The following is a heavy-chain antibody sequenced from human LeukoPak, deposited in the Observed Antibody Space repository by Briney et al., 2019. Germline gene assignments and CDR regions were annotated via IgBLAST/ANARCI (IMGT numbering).Heavy chain of an antibody. Sequence: GGSLRLSCKASGFSFSMYWMAWVRQAPGKGLEWVANIKRDGSERHCLDSVRGRFTVSRDNAKNSLYLQLNSLRAEDTAGYFCARDTTYYESSAYYDSYDIWGQGTMVTVSS. CDR3: ARDTTYYESSAYYDSYDI. J-gene: IGHJ3*02. CDR1: GFSFSMYW. V-gene: IGHV3-7*01. CDR2: IKRDGSER. D-gene: IGHD3-22*01.